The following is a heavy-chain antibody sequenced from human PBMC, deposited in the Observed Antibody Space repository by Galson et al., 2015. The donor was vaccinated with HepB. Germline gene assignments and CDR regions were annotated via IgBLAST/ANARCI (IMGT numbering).Heavy chain of an antibody. CDR2: IDQEGREK. Sequence: SLRLSCAASGFTFSYYRMTWVRQAPGKGLEWVGNIDQEGREKKYVDSVTGRFTISRDNAKNSLYLQMSSLRVEDTAVYYCARGVYCTTRSSCYWEIRYEYWGQGALVTVSS. V-gene: IGHV3-7*03. J-gene: IGHJ4*02. D-gene: IGHD2-2*01. CDR1: GFTFSYYR. CDR3: ARGVYCTTRSSCYWEIRYEY.